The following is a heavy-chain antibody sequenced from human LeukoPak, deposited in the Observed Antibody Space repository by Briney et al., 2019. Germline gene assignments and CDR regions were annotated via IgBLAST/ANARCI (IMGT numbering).Heavy chain of an antibody. V-gene: IGHV4-34*01. CDR1: GGSFSGYY. CDR3: ARVENGYTSGFVDY. J-gene: IGHJ4*02. Sequence: SETLSLTCAVYGGSFSGYYWSWIRQPPGKGPEWIGEINHSGSTNYNPSLKSRVTISVDTSKNQFSLKLSSVTAADTAVYYCARVENGYTSGFVDYWGQGTLVTVSS. D-gene: IGHD5-24*01. CDR2: INHSGST.